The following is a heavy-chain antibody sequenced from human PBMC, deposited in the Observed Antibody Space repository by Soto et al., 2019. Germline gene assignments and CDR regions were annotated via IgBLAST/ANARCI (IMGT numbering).Heavy chain of an antibody. Sequence: EVQLVESGGGLVKPGGSLRLSCAASGFTFSNAWMSWVRQAPGKGLEWVGRIKSKTDGGTTDYAAPVKGRFTISRDDSKNTLYLQMNSLKTEDTAVYYCTTWSFCSGGSCYSGWGPGTLVTVSS. J-gene: IGHJ4*02. CDR2: IKSKTDGGTT. V-gene: IGHV3-15*01. CDR1: GFTFSNAW. D-gene: IGHD2-15*01. CDR3: TTWSFCSGGSCYSG.